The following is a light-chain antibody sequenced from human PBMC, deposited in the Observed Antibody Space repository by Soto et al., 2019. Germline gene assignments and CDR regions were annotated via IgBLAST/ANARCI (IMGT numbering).Light chain of an antibody. J-gene: IGLJ2*01. CDR3: SSYTGSNTVV. V-gene: IGLV2-14*01. CDR1: SSDIGTYIY. CDR2: EVG. Sequence: QSALTQPASVSGSPGQSITISCTGTSSDIGTYIYVSWYLQHPGKAPKLLIYEVGNRPSGVSNRFSGSKSGNTASLTISGLQAEDEADYYCSSYTGSNTVVFGGGTKLTVL.